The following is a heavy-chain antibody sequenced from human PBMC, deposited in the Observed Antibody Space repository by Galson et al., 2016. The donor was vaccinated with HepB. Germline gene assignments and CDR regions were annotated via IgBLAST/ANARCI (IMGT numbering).Heavy chain of an antibody. CDR1: GFTVRNNY. CDR2: IYSGGST. Sequence: SCAASGFTVRNNYMSWVRQAPGKGLEWVSLIYSGGSTSYADSVKGRFTISRDLFKNTLYLQMNSLRAEDTAVYFCTCGRSPGAYWGQGTLVTVSS. D-gene: IGHD3-16*02. CDR3: TCGRSPGAY. J-gene: IGHJ4*02. V-gene: IGHV3-53*01.